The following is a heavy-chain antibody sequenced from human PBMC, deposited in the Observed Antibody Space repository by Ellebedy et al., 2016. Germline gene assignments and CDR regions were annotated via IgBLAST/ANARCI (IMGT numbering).Heavy chain of an antibody. CDR1: GFTFSSYG. D-gene: IGHD3-16*01. Sequence: GGSLRLSCAASGFTFSSYGMHWVRPAPAQGLEWVALISTDGGNKYYADSVMGRFTISRDNSGNTLYLHMNSLRPEDSGVYFCARGGIEDYWGQGTLVTVSS. V-gene: IGHV3-30*03. CDR3: ARGGIEDY. J-gene: IGHJ4*02. CDR2: ISTDGGNK.